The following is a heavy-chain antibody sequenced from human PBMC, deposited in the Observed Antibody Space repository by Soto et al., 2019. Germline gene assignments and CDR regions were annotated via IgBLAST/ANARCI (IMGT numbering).Heavy chain of an antibody. CDR2: IIPIFGTA. V-gene: IGHV1-69*13. D-gene: IGHD6-13*01. CDR1: GGTFSSYA. J-gene: IGHJ4*02. CDR3: ARRLSSSWYEGYFDY. Sequence: GASVKVSCKASGGTFSSYAISWVRQAPGQGLEWMGGIIPIFGTANYAQKFQGRVTITADESTSTACMELSSLRSEDTAVYYCARRLSSSWYEGYFDYWGQGTLVTVSS.